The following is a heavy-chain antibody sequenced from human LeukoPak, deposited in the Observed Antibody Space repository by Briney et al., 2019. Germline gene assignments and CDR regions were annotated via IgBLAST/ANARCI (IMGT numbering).Heavy chain of an antibody. Sequence: PGGSLRLSCAASGFTVSSNYMSWVRQAPGKGLEWVSIIYSGGSTYYADSVKGRFTISRDNSKNTLYLQMNSLRAEDTAVYYCAKDMAYGSGVDYWGQGTLVTVSS. CDR3: AKDMAYGSGVDY. J-gene: IGHJ4*02. V-gene: IGHV3-66*01. CDR2: IYSGGST. D-gene: IGHD3-10*01. CDR1: GFTVSSNY.